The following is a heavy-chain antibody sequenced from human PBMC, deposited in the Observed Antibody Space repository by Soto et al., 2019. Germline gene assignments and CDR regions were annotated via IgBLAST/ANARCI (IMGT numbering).Heavy chain of an antibody. V-gene: IGHV3-33*01. J-gene: IGHJ4*02. D-gene: IGHD3-22*01. CDR1: GFTFSSYG. Sequence: AGGSLRLSCAASGFTFSSYGMHWVRQAPGKGLEWVAVIWYDGSNKYYADSVKGRFTISRDNSKNTLYLQMNSLRAEDTAVYYCARDRDYYDSSGYGHWGQGTLVTVSS. CDR3: ARDRDYYDSSGYGH. CDR2: IWYDGSNK.